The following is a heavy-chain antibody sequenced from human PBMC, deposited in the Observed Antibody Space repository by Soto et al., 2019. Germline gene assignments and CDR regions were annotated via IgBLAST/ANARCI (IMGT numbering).Heavy chain of an antibody. J-gene: IGHJ4*02. CDR2: INTDGSIT. CDR1: GLIFINYK. CDR3: ARDTDGLHY. V-gene: IGHV3-74*01. Sequence: PGGSLRLSCAASGLIFINYKIHWVRQAPGKGLVWVSRINTDGSITDYADSVKGRFTVSRDNPKNTLYLQMNSLRAEDTAVYYCARDTDGLHYWGQGTLVTVSS.